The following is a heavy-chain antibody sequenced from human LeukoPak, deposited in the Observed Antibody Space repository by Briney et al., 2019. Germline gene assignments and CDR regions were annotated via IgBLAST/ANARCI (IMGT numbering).Heavy chain of an antibody. D-gene: IGHD3-22*01. J-gene: IGHJ2*01. CDR3: ARTSDTSGRLYWYFDL. V-gene: IGHV3-21*01. Sequence: PGGSLRLSRPASAFTFSSYSMNWVRQAPGKGPEWVSFISTSSSYIHYADSVKGRFTISRDNAKNSLYLQMNSLRAEDTAVYYCARTSDTSGRLYWYFDLWGRGTLVTVSS. CDR1: AFTFSSYS. CDR2: ISTSSSYI.